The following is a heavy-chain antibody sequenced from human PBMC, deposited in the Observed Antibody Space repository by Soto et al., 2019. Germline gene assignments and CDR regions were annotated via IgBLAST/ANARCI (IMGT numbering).Heavy chain of an antibody. Sequence: QLQLQESGPGLVKPSETLSLTCTVSGGSINSNIYYWGWIRQPPGKGLEWVGNIHYDGTTYYNPSLKTRVTRSVDTSRNQFSLRLSSVTAADTAVYYCARLRCTTTTCYNLVAFDVWGQGTMVTVSS. D-gene: IGHD2-2*02. J-gene: IGHJ3*01. CDR1: GGSINSNIYY. V-gene: IGHV4-39*01. CDR3: ARLRCTTTTCYNLVAFDV. CDR2: IHYDGTT.